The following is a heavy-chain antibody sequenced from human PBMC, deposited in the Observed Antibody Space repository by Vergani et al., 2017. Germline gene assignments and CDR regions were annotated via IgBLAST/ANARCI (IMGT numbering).Heavy chain of an antibody. Sequence: EVQLVQSGAEVKKPGESLTISCKGSGYSFTSYWIGWVRQMPGKGLEWMGIIYPGDSDTRYSPSFQGQVTISADKSISTAYLQWSSLKASDTAMYYCASGYYCSSTSCSPPPPYYGMDVWGQGTTVTVSS. CDR2: IYPGDSDT. J-gene: IGHJ6*02. CDR3: ASGYYCSSTSCSPPPPYYGMDV. D-gene: IGHD2-2*01. CDR1: GYSFTSYW. V-gene: IGHV5-51*01.